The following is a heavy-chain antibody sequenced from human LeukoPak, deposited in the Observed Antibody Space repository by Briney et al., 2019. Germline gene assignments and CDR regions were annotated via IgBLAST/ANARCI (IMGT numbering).Heavy chain of an antibody. CDR1: GYSFITYW. Sequence: GESLKISCKGSGYSFITYWIGWVRQMPGKGLEWMGIIYPGDSDTRYSPSFQGQVTISVDKSISTSYLQWSSLKASDTAMYYCARPSYCSGGTCHSGEQDYWGQGTLVTVSS. CDR3: ARPSYCSGGTCHSGEQDY. J-gene: IGHJ4*02. V-gene: IGHV5-51*01. D-gene: IGHD2-15*01. CDR2: IYPGDSDT.